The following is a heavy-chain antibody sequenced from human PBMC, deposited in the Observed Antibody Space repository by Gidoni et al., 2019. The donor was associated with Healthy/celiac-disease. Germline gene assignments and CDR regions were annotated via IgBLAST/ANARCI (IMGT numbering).Heavy chain of an antibody. J-gene: IGHJ4*02. CDR1: GGSFSGYY. D-gene: IGHD6-6*01. CDR3: ARGPSIAARIFLLKKAYFDY. V-gene: IGHV4-34*01. Sequence: QVQLQQWGAGLLKPSETLSLTCAVYGGSFSGYYWSWIRQPPGKGLEWIGEINHSGSTNYNPSLKSRVTISVDTSKNQFSLKLSSVTAADTAVYYCARGPSIAARIFLLKKAYFDYWGQGTLVTVSS. CDR2: INHSGST.